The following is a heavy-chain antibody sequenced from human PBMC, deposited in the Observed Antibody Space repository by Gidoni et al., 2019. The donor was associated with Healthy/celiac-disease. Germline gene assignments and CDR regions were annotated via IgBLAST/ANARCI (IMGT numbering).Heavy chain of an antibody. D-gene: IGHD1-26*01. CDR3: AKDGGSRLYYFDY. V-gene: IGHV3-30*18. J-gene: IGHJ4*02. CDR1: GFTFSSYG. CDR2: ISYDGSNK. Sequence: VQLVESGGGVVQPGMSLRLSCAASGFTFSSYGMHWVRQDPGKGLEWVAVISYDGSNKYYADAVKGRFTISRDNSKNTLYLQMNSLRAEDTAVYYCAKDGGSRLYYFDYWGQGTLVTVSS.